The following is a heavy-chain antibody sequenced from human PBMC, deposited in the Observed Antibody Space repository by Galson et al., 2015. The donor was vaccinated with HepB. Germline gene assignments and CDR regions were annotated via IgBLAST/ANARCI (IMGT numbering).Heavy chain of an antibody. CDR1: GYSFTSHS. Sequence: SVKVSCKASGYSFTSHSMHWVRQAPGQRPEWMGWVNGGNGNTRYSEKFQDRVSITRDTSASAAYMELRRLRSEDTAVYYCARSDTYYYESSAPIGAFDIWGQGTMVTVSS. V-gene: IGHV1-3*01. J-gene: IGHJ3*02. CDR2: VNGGNGNT. CDR3: ARSDTYYYESSAPIGAFDI. D-gene: IGHD3-22*01.